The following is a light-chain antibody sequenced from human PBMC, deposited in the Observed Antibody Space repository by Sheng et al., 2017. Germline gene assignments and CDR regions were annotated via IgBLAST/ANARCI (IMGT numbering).Light chain of an antibody. CDR3: QQANSFPPDT. Sequence: DIQMTQSPSAMSASVGDRVTITCRASQGIRNFLAWFQKKPGEAPKRLIYAASNLQGGVPSRFSGSGSGTEFTLTISSLQPEDFATYYCQQANSFPPDTFGQGTKLEIK. J-gene: IGKJ2*01. CDR1: QGIRNF. V-gene: IGKV1-17*03. CDR2: AAS.